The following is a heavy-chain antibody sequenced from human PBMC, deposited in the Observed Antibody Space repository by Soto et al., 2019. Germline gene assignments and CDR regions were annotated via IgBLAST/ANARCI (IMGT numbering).Heavy chain of an antibody. J-gene: IGHJ6*03. Sequence: QVQLVQSGAEVKKPGSSVKVSCKASGGTFSNYTISWVRQAPGQGLEWMGRIIPILNIANYAQKFQGRVTITADKSTTTAYMELSSLRSEETAVYYCARVSEMGTVTEGFYYYMDVWGKGTTVTVSS. D-gene: IGHD4-17*01. CDR2: IIPILNIA. V-gene: IGHV1-69*02. CDR3: ARVSEMGTVTEGFYYYMDV. CDR1: GGTFSNYT.